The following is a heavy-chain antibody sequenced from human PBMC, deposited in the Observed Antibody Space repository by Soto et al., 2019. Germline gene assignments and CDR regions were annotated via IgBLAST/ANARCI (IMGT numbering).Heavy chain of an antibody. CDR3: ARDGTREESGIVL. D-gene: IGHD2-15*01. J-gene: IGHJ4*02. Sequence: GGSLRLSCAASGFIFSSHGMHWVRQAPGKGLEWVAIIWYDGSQKYYADSVKGRFIISRDNSRHMLYLQMNSLRAEDTAVYYCARDGTREESGIVLGGQGSLVTVSS. CDR2: IWYDGSQK. V-gene: IGHV3-33*01. CDR1: GFIFSSHG.